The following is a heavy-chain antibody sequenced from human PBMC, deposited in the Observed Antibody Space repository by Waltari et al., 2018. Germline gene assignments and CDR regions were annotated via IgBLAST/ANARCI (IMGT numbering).Heavy chain of an antibody. CDR2: SIPYWGTA. V-gene: IGHV1-69*05. D-gene: IGHD2-2*01. CDR1: GGTFSSYA. J-gene: IGHJ4*02. CDR3: AGDAPPSRALTPFDY. Sequence: QVQLVQSGAEVKKPGSSVKVSCKASGGTFSSYAISWVRQARGQRVGWMGGSIPYWGTANYAQKLQGRVTINSDESTSTACMELSSLRSEDTAVYYCAGDAPPSRALTPFDYWGQGTLVTVSS.